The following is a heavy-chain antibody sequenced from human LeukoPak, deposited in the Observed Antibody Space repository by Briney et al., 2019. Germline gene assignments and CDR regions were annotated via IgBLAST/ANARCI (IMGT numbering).Heavy chain of an antibody. J-gene: IGHJ4*02. V-gene: IGHV3-21*01. CDR1: GFTFSSYR. CDR2: ISSSHNNI. CDR3: AKKGAVGPTTGNHFDS. D-gene: IGHD1-26*01. Sequence: PGGSLRLSCAASGFTFSSYRMNWVRQAPGKGLDWVSSISSSHNNIYYADSVKGRFSISRDNAKNSLFLQMNSLRAEDTAVYYCAKKGAVGPTTGNHFDSWGQGTLVTVSS.